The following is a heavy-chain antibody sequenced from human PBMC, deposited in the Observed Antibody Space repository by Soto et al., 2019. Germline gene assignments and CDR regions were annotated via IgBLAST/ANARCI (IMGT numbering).Heavy chain of an antibody. CDR2: INHSGIT. J-gene: IGHJ6*02. D-gene: IGHD3-3*01. V-gene: IGHV4-34*01. CDR3: ARGRSSVPDRRGIGYYGLDV. Sequence: QVQLQQWGAGLLKPSETLSLTCVVNGGSFSGYYWSWVRQTPGKGLEWIGEINHSGITDSNPSLKSRVTISVDASRSEFSLKLTSVTAADTAVYYCARGRSSVPDRRGIGYYGLDVWGQETTVTVS. CDR1: GGSFSGYY.